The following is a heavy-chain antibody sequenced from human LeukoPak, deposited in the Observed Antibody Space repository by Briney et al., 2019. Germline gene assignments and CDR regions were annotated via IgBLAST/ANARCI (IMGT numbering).Heavy chain of an antibody. D-gene: IGHD4-17*01. CDR1: GYTFTSYY. CDR3: ARSGDYRLGTDY. Sequence: ASVKVSCKASGYTFTSYYMHWVRQAPGHGLEWMGIINPSGGSTSYAQNFQGRVTMTRDTSTSTVNMELSSLRSEDTAVYYCARSGDYRLGTDYWGQGTLVTVSS. V-gene: IGHV1-46*01. CDR2: INPSGGST. J-gene: IGHJ4*02.